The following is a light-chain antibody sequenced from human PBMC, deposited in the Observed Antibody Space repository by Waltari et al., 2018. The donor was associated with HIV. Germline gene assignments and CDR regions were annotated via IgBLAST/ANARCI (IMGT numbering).Light chain of an antibody. CDR1: QSVSRH. J-gene: IGKJ4*01. CDR3: QQRGTWPQVT. V-gene: IGKV3-11*01. Sequence: EIVLTQSPATLSVSPGERAILSCRASQSVSRHLAWYQQKSGQAPRLLIYEISTRVAGTPGRFNGSVSGTDFTLTSTDVEPADVAVYYCQQRGTWPQVTFGGGTRVEI. CDR2: EIS.